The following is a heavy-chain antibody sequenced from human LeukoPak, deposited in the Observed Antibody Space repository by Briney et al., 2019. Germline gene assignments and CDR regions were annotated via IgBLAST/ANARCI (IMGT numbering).Heavy chain of an antibody. CDR3: ARVPFWVGPLDY. D-gene: IGHD1-26*01. CDR1: GFTFSNYA. J-gene: IGHJ4*02. Sequence: GGSLRLSCAASGFTFSNYAIHWVRQAPGKGLEWVAVISVDGVNKDYADSVKGRFTISRDDSESTLYLRMNSLRTEDTAVYYCARVPFWVGPLDYWGQGTLVTVSS. V-gene: IGHV3-30-3*01. CDR2: ISVDGVNK.